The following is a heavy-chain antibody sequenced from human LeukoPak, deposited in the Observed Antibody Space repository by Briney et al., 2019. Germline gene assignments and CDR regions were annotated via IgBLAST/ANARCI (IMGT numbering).Heavy chain of an antibody. CDR2: IDDDGAGT. CDR1: GFPFSGYW. J-gene: IGHJ5*02. CDR3: ARSASGYDA. V-gene: IGHV3-74*01. Sequence: PGGSLRLSCAASGFPFSGYWMHRVRQAPGKGLVWVSRIDDDGAGTTYADSVKGRFTISRDNAKNTLYLQMNSLRVEDTAVYYCARSASGYDAWGQGTLVTVSS. D-gene: IGHD5-12*01.